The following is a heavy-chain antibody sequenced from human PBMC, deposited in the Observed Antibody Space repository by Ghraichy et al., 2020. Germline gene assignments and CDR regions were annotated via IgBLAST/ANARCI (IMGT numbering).Heavy chain of an antibody. Sequence: GESLNISCAASGFTFSSYGMHWVRQAPGKGLEWVAFIRYDGSNKYYADSVKGRFTISRDNFKNTLYLQMSSLRVEDTAVYYCAKDKGASRGWYPYYFDYWGQGTLVTVSS. J-gene: IGHJ4*02. CDR2: IRYDGSNK. CDR3: AKDKGASRGWYPYYFDY. D-gene: IGHD6-19*01. CDR1: GFTFSSYG. V-gene: IGHV3-30*02.